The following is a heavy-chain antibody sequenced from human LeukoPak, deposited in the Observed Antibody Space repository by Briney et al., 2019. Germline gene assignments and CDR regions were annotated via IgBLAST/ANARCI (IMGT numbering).Heavy chain of an antibody. D-gene: IGHD3-10*01. Sequence: GGSLRLSCAASGFTFSSYGMSWVRQAPGKGLEWVSAISGSGGSTYYADSVKGRFTISRDNSKNTLFLQMNSLRAEDTAVYYCAKYYGSGTSEGFDPWGQGTLVTVSS. CDR1: GFTFSSYG. V-gene: IGHV3-23*01. CDR2: ISGSGGST. CDR3: AKYYGSGTSEGFDP. J-gene: IGHJ5*02.